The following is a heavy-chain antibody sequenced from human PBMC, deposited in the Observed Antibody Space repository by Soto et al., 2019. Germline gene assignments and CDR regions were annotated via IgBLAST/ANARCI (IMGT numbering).Heavy chain of an antibody. CDR3: ARGFDILTGYYQVRNWFDP. D-gene: IGHD3-9*01. CDR2: IYYSGST. CDR1: GGSISSYY. V-gene: IGHV4-59*08. J-gene: IGHJ5*02. Sequence: SETLSLTCTVSGGSISSYYWSWIRQPPGKGLEWIGYIYYSGSTNYNPSLKSRVTISVDTSKNQFSLKLSSVTAADTAVYYCARGFDILTGYYQVRNWFDPWGQGTLVTVSS.